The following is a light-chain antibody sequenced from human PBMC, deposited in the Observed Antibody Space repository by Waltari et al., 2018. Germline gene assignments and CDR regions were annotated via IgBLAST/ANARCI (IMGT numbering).Light chain of an antibody. CDR3: ETGGHGTWV. Sequence: QLVLTQSPSASASLGASVKLTCTLSSGHTSNIIEWPQPQPGKGPRYLMQVNSDGSHRKGDEIPDRFSGSSSGAERYLTISSLQSEDEADYYCETGGHGTWVFGGGTKLTVL. J-gene: IGLJ3*02. CDR1: SGHTSNI. V-gene: IGLV4-69*01. CDR2: VNSDGSH.